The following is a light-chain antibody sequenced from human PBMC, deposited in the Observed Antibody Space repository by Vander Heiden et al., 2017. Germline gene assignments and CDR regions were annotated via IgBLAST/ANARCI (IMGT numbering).Light chain of an antibody. J-gene: IGKJ2*01. CDR3: LQHNSYPLT. CDR1: QRIRND. V-gene: IGKV1-17*01. CDR2: GAS. Sequence: DIQMTQSPSTLSASVGDRVTITCRASQRIRNDLAWYQHKPGKAPKRLIFGASSLHSGVPSRFSGSGSGTEFTLTISSLQPEDFATYYCLQHNSYPLTFGQGTKLEIK.